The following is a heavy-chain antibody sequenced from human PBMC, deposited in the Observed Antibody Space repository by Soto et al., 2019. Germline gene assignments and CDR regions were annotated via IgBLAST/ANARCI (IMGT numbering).Heavy chain of an antibody. Sequence: ASVKVSCKASGYTFTGYYMHWVRQAPGQGLKWMGWINPNSGGTNYAQKFQGWVTMTRDTSISTAYMELSRLRSDDTAVYYCARGREPIGYCSSTSCRDTPNFDYWGQGTLVTVSS. J-gene: IGHJ4*02. D-gene: IGHD2-2*01. CDR1: GYTFTGYY. CDR2: INPNSGGT. V-gene: IGHV1-2*04. CDR3: ARGREPIGYCSSTSCRDTPNFDY.